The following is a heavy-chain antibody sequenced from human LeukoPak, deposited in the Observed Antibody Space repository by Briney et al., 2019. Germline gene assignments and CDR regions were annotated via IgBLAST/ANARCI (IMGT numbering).Heavy chain of an antibody. V-gene: IGHV4-59*01. J-gene: IGHJ6*02. D-gene: IGHD6-13*01. CDR3: ASNGYSSSWYQSYYYYGMDA. Sequence: PSETLSLTCTVSGGSISGYYWSWIRQPPGKELEWIGYIYYSGSTNYNPSLKSRVTISVGTSKNQFSLKLSSVTAADTAVYYCASNGYSSSWYQSYYYYGMDAWGQGTTVTVSS. CDR1: GGSISGYY. CDR2: IYYSGST.